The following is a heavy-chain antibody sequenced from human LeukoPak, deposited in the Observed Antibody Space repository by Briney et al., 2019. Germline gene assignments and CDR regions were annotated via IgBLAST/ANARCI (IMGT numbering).Heavy chain of an antibody. V-gene: IGHV3-73*01. J-gene: IGHJ4*02. D-gene: IGHD6-19*01. CDR3: TRVGCSSGWPDY. CDR1: GFTFSGSA. CDR2: IRSKVNSYAT. Sequence: GGSLRLSCAASGFTFSGSAMHWVRQASGKGLEWVGRIRSKVNSYATAYAASVQGRFIISRDDSKNTAYLQMNSLKTEDTAVYYCTRVGCSSGWPDYWGQGTLVTVSP.